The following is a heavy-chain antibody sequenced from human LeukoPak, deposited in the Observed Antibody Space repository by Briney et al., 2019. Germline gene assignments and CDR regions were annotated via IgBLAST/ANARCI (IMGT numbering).Heavy chain of an antibody. D-gene: IGHD3-22*01. J-gene: IGHJ4*02. V-gene: IGHV3-30*18. CDR2: ISYDGSNK. CDR1: GFTFSSYG. Sequence: GGSLRLSCAASGFTFSSYGMHWVRQAPGKGLEWVAVISYDGSNKYYADSVKGRFTISRDNSKSTLYLQMNSLRAEDTAVYYCAKDRDSSGYRECFDYWGQGTLVTVSS. CDR3: AKDRDSSGYRECFDY.